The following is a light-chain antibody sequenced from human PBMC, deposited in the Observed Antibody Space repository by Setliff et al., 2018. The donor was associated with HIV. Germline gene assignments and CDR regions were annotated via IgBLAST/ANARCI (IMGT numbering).Light chain of an antibody. CDR3: QVWDSSSDHPYV. Sequence: LTQPPSVSVAPGKTARITCGGNNIGSKSVHWYQQKPGQAPVLVIYYDSDRPSGIPERFSGSNSGNTATLTISRVEAGDEADYYCQVWDSSSDHPYVFGTGTKVTVL. CDR2: YDS. J-gene: IGLJ1*01. CDR1: NIGSKS. V-gene: IGLV3-21*04.